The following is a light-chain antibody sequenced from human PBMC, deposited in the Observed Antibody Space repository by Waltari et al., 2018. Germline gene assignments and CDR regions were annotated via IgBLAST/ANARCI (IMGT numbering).Light chain of an antibody. CDR3: QHYYNFPWT. V-gene: IGKV1D-8*03. Sequence: VIWMTQSPSLLSASPGDRVTITCRMSQGISTYLAWYQQKPGKAPDLPINGASILHSGVPSRFSGSGAGTDFTLTISSLQSEDVATYYCQHYYNFPWTFGQGTKVEIK. J-gene: IGKJ1*01. CDR1: QGISTY. CDR2: GAS.